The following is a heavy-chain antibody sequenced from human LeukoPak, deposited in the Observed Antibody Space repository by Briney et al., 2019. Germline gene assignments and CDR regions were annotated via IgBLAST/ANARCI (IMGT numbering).Heavy chain of an antibody. V-gene: IGHV3-74*01. J-gene: IGHJ4*02. CDR1: GFTFSRYW. D-gene: IGHD2-15*01. CDR3: ARDTHSYFDY. Sequence: PGESLRLSCAAFGFTFSRYWMHWARQAPGKGLEWAARINTDGRSASYPDSVKGRFTISRDNAKNTLYLQMNSLRAGDTAVYYCARDTHSYFDYWGQGTPVTVSS. CDR2: INTDGRSA.